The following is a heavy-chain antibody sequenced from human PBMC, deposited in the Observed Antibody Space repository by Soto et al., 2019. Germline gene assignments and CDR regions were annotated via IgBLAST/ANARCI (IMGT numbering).Heavy chain of an antibody. CDR2: IIPILGIA. CDR1: GGTFSRYT. Sequence: QVQLVQSGAEVKKPGSSVKVSCKASGGTFSRYTISWVRQAPGQGLEWMGRIIPILGIANYAQKFQGRVTITADKSTSTAYMELSSLRSEDTAVYYCARDGGSDAFDIWGQGTMVTVSS. D-gene: IGHD3-16*01. CDR3: ARDGGSDAFDI. J-gene: IGHJ3*02. V-gene: IGHV1-69*08.